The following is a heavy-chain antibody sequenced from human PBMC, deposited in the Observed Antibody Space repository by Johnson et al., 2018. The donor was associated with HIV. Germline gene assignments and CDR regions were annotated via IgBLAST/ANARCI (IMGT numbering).Heavy chain of an antibody. CDR1: GFTVSTNY. J-gene: IGHJ3*02. V-gene: IGHV3-66*03. CDR3: ARDMVGATFDDAFDI. Sequence: VQLVESGGGLIQPGGSLRLSCVASGFTVSTNYMTWVRQAPVKGLEWVSLIYSGDNTYYADSVKGRFIISRDNSKNTLYLQINSLRAEDTAVYYCARDMVGATFDDAFDIWGQGTMVTVSS. D-gene: IGHD1-26*01. CDR2: IYSGDNT.